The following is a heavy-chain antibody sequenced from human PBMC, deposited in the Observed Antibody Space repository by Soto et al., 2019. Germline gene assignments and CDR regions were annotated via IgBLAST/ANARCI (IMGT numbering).Heavy chain of an antibody. CDR2: IYPGDSDT. V-gene: IGHV5-51*01. CDR3: ARHEPDGKISYYYGMDV. CDR1: GYSFTNYW. J-gene: IGHJ6*02. Sequence: PGESLKISCKGSGYSFTNYWIGWVRQMPGKGLEWMGIIYPGDSDTRYSPSFQGQVTISADKSISTAYLQWSSLKASDTAMYYCARHEPDGKISYYYGMDVWGQGTTVTVSS. D-gene: IGHD2-15*01.